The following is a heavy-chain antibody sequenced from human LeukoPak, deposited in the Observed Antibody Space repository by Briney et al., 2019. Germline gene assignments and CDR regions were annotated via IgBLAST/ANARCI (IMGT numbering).Heavy chain of an antibody. V-gene: IGHV4-39*01. Sequence: SSETLSLTCTVSGGSISSSSYYWGWIRQPPGKGLEWIGSIYYSGSTYYNPSLKSRVTISVDTSKNQFSLKLSSVTAADTAVYYCARLSPGYCSSTSCYSYYYMDVWGKGTTVTVSS. CDR1: GGSISSSSYY. J-gene: IGHJ6*03. CDR3: ARLSPGYCSSTSCYSYYYMDV. D-gene: IGHD2-2*01. CDR2: IYYSGST.